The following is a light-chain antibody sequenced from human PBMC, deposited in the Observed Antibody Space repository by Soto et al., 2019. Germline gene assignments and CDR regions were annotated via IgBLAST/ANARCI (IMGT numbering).Light chain of an antibody. CDR3: QQRHMWPIT. V-gene: IGKV3D-20*02. Sequence: EIVLTQSPGTLSLSPGERATLSCRASQSVSNNYLAWHQQKPGQAPRLLIYGATSRATGIPDRFSGSGSGTDFTLTISSLEPEDSAVYYCQQRHMWPITFGQGTRLEIK. J-gene: IGKJ5*01. CDR1: QSVSNNY. CDR2: GAT.